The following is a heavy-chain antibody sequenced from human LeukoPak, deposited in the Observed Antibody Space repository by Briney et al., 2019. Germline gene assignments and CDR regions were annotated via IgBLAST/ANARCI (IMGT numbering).Heavy chain of an antibody. CDR1: GFTFSSYW. Sequence: GGSLRLSCAASGFTFSSYWMSWVRQAPGKGLEWVANIKQDGSEKYYVDSVKGRFTISRDNDKNSLYLQMNSLRAEDAAVYYCAKNGLPGGAFDIWGQGTMVTVSS. CDR3: AKNGLPGGAFDI. D-gene: IGHD2-15*01. J-gene: IGHJ3*02. V-gene: IGHV3-7*03. CDR2: IKQDGSEK.